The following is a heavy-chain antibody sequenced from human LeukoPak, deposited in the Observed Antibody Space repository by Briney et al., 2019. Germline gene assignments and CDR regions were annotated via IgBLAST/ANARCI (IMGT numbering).Heavy chain of an antibody. Sequence: LAGGSLRLSCAASGFTFNSYWMSWVRQAPGKGLQWVANIKQDGSEMYYVDSVKGRFTISRDNAKKSLYLQVNSLRAEDTAVYYCARRRNGIAVAFDYWGQGTLVTVSS. D-gene: IGHD6-19*01. CDR3: ARRRNGIAVAFDY. CDR2: IKQDGSEM. V-gene: IGHV3-7*01. CDR1: GFTFNSYW. J-gene: IGHJ4*02.